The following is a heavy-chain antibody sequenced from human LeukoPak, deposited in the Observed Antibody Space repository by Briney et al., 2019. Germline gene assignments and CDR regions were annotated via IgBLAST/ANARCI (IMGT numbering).Heavy chain of an antibody. CDR2: IIPILGIA. CDR1: GGTFSSYA. D-gene: IGHD5-24*01. J-gene: IGHJ4*02. CDR3: ATQFETWRDY. V-gene: IGHV1-69*04. Sequence: GASVKVSCKASGGTFSSYAISWVRQAPGQGLEWMGRIIPILGIANYAQKFQGKVTMTEDTSTDTAYMELSSLRSEDTAVYYCATQFETWRDYWGQGTLVTVSS.